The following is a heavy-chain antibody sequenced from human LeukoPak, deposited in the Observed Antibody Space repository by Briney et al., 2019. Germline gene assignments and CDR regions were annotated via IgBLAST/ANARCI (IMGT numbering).Heavy chain of an antibody. D-gene: IGHD5-18*01. CDR3: ARTALWIQLWQTGFFDY. J-gene: IGHJ4*02. CDR1: GFTFSSYS. V-gene: IGHV3-21*01. CDR2: ISSSSSCI. Sequence: GGSLRLSCAASGFTFSSYSMNWVRQAPGKGLEWVSSISSSSSCIYYADSVKGRFTISRDNAKNSLYLQMNSLRAEDTAVYYCARTALWIQLWQTGFFDYWGQGTLVTVSS.